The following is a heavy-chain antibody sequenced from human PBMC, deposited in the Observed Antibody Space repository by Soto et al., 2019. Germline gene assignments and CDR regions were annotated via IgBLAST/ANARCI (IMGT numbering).Heavy chain of an antibody. CDR2: INHSGST. CDR3: ARVGYTYYYDSSGPKRYYFDY. J-gene: IGHJ4*02. D-gene: IGHD3-22*01. CDR1: GGSFSGYY. V-gene: IGHV4-34*01. Sequence: SETLSLTCAVYGGSFSGYYWSWIRQPPGKGLEWIGEINHSGSTNYNPSLKSRVTISVDTSKNQFSLKLSSVTAADTAVYYCARVGYTYYYDSSGPKRYYFDYWGQGTLVTSPQ.